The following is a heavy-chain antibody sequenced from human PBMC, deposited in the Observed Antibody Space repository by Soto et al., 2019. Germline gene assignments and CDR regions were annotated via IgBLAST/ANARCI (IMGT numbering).Heavy chain of an antibody. J-gene: IGHJ6*02. CDR2: ISASGGGI. D-gene: IGHD7-27*01. CDR3: AKDLGMFYYYGMDV. V-gene: IGHV3-23*01. Sequence: EVQLLESGGGLVQPGGSLRLSCAASGFTFSSYAMTWVRQAPGKGLEWVSAISASGGGIYYADSVKGRFTISRDNSKITLYLEMNSLRAEDTAIYYCAKDLGMFYYYGMDVWGQGTTVTVSS. CDR1: GFTFSSYA.